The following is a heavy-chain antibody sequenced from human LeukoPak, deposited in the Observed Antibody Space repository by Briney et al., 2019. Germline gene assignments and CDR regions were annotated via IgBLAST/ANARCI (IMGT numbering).Heavy chain of an antibody. CDR2: IYYSGST. D-gene: IGHD2-15*01. J-gene: IGHJ2*01. V-gene: IGHV4-30-4*08. Sequence: SETLSLTCTVSGGSISSGDYYWSWIRQPPGKGLEWIGYIYYSGSTYYNPSLKSRVTISVDTSKNQFSLKLSSVTAADTAVYYCAHAMVDWYFDLWGRGTLVTVSS. CDR1: GGSISSGDYY. CDR3: AHAMVDWYFDL.